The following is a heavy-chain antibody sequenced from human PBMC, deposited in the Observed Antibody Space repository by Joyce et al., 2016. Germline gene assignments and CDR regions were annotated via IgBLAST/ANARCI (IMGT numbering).Heavy chain of an antibody. CDR1: GGSFSDHY. J-gene: IGHJ4*02. CDR3: ARVGGHFYESDY. CDR2: ISNSGSV. V-gene: IGHV4-34*01. Sequence: QVQLHQWGAGRLKPSETLSLTCAVYGGSFSDHYWSWARQCQGKGLEWIGEISNSGSVNYNPSLKSRVTISVDTSKNQFSLKVTSVTAADTAVYYCARVGGHFYESDYWGQGTLVTISS. D-gene: IGHD2/OR15-2a*01.